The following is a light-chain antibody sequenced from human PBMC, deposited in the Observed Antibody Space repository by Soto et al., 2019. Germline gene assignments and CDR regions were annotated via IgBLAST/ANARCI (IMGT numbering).Light chain of an antibody. CDR3: QQYGSSPLIS. J-gene: IGKJ5*01. V-gene: IGKV3-20*01. Sequence: VVTQSPGTLSLSPGVSATLSCRASQTVSITYLTWYQQKPGQAPRLLIFGAAKRATGIPDRFSGSGSGRDFTLNSIGLEHEDFAVYYCQQYGSSPLISFGQGTRLEIK. CDR1: QTVSITY. CDR2: GAA.